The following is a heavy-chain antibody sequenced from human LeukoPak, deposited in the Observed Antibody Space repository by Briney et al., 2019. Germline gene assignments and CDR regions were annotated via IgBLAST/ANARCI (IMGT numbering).Heavy chain of an antibody. V-gene: IGHV4-59*01. CDR1: GGSISSYY. CDR2: IYYSGST. CDR3: AKGRRDGSGSLLNDL. D-gene: IGHD3-10*01. Sequence: SETLSLTCTVSGGSISSYYWSWIRQPPGKGLEWIGYIYYSGSTNYNPSLKSRVTISVDTSKNQFSLKLSSVTAADTAVYYCAKGRRDGSGSLLNDLWGRGTLVTVSS. J-gene: IGHJ2*01.